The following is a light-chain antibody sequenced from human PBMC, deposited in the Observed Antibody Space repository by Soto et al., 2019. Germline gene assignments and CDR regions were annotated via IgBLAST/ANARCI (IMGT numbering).Light chain of an antibody. CDR3: CSYAGSSPLYV. CDR2: EGN. CDR1: SSDVGSYNL. J-gene: IGLJ1*01. V-gene: IGLV2-23*01. Sequence: QSALTQPASVSGSPGQSITISCTGTSSDVGSYNLVSWYQQHPGKAPKLIIYEGNKRPSGVSNRFSGSKSGKTASLTISGLQAEDEGTYYCCSYAGSSPLYVFGTGTKLTVL.